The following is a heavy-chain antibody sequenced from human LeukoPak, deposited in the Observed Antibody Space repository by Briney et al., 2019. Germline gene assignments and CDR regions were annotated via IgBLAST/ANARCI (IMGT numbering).Heavy chain of an antibody. CDR1: GFRFNNYG. CDR3: VKDEVYLDRGVYPTPDTTLDY. Sequence: GGSLRLSCAASGFRFNNYGIHWVRQAPGKGLEWVAVTWYDGSNKYYADSVRDRFTVSRDNSKNTVYLQMNSLRVEDTAVYYCVKDEVYLDRGVYPTPDTTLDYWGQGTLVTVSS. V-gene: IGHV3-33*06. J-gene: IGHJ4*02. CDR2: TWYDGSNK. D-gene: IGHD3-22*01.